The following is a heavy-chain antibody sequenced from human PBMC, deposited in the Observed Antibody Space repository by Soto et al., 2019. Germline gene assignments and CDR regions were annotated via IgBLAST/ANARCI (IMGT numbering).Heavy chain of an antibody. D-gene: IGHD1-26*01. CDR3: ASEVSSYYYYGMDV. CDR1: GGSISRYY. J-gene: IGHJ6*02. CDR2: IYYSGST. Sequence: ETLSHTYTVSGGSISRYYWSGSRQPPGKGLEWIGYIYYSGSTNYNPSLKSRVTISVDTSKNQFSLKLSSVTAADTAVYYCASEVSSYYYYGMDVWGQGTTVTVSS. V-gene: IGHV4-59*01.